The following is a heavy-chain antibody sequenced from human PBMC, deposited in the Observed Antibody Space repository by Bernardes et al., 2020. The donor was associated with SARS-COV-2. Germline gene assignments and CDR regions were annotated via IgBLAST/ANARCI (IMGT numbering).Heavy chain of an antibody. CDR1: GFPFSSYA. CDR2: ISGSGGST. D-gene: IGHD5-12*01. Sequence: GGSLRLSCAASGFPFSSYAMGWVRQSPGKGLDWVSAISGSGGSTYYADSVKGRFTISRDNSKNTLYLQMNSLRAEDTAVYYCAKGGATIEPQYFQHWGQGTLVTVSS. V-gene: IGHV3-23*01. CDR3: AKGGATIEPQYFQH. J-gene: IGHJ1*01.